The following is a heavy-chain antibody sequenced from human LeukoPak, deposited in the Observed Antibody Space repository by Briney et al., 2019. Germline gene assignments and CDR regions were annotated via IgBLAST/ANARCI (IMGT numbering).Heavy chain of an antibody. V-gene: IGHV1-18*01. D-gene: IGHD3-22*01. Sequence: ASVKVSCKASGYTFTNYGISWVRQAPGQGLEWMAWINVYYGKTYYAQNFQGRVTMTTDTSTSTAYMELGNLRSDDTAVYYCARDQGYYYDSTGYVFDSWGQGTLVTVSS. CDR1: GYTFTNYG. CDR3: ARDQGYYYDSTGYVFDS. CDR2: INVYYGKT. J-gene: IGHJ4*02.